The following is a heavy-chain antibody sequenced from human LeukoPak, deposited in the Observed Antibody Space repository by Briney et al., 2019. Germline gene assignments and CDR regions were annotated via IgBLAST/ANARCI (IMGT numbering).Heavy chain of an antibody. Sequence: ASVKVSCTASGYTFTGYYMHWVRQAPGQGLEWMGWINPNSCGTNYAQKFQGRVTMTRDTSISTAYMELSRLRYEDTAVYYCARDRGGRGSFRRSSEPQGWFDPWGQGTLVTVSS. J-gene: IGHJ5*02. V-gene: IGHV1-2*02. D-gene: IGHD6-6*01. CDR3: ARDRGGRGSFRRSSEPQGWFDP. CDR2: INPNSCGT. CDR1: GYTFTGYY.